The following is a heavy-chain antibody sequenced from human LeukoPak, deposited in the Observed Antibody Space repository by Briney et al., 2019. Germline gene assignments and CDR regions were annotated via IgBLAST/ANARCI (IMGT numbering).Heavy chain of an antibody. J-gene: IGHJ6*03. CDR1: GYTFTSYY. CDR3: ARFASSIAARPGYYYMDV. CDR2: INPSGGST. D-gene: IGHD6-6*01. V-gene: IGHV1-46*01. Sequence: ASVKVSCKASGYTFTSYYMHWVRQAPGQGLEWMGIINPSGGSTSYAQKFQGRVTMTRETSTSTVYMELSSLRSEDTAVYYCARFASSIAARPGYYYMDVWGKETTVTVSS.